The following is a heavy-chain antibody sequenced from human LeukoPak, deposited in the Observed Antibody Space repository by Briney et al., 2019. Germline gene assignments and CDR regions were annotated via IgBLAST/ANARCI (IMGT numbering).Heavy chain of an antibody. D-gene: IGHD5-12*01. CDR2: INPNSGGT. CDR3: ARDVDMVLPRLDV. J-gene: IGHJ6*04. CDR1: GYTFTGYY. V-gene: IGHV1-2*02. Sequence: ASVKVSCKASGYTFTGYYMHWVRQAPGQGLEWMGWINPNSGGTNYAQKFQGRVTMTRDTSISTAYMELSRLRSEDTAVYYCARDVDMVLPRLDVWGKGTTVTVSS.